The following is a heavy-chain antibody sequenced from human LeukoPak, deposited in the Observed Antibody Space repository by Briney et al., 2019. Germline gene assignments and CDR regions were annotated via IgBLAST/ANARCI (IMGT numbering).Heavy chain of an antibody. CDR1: GASITNNC. CDR2: IYTSGST. CDR3: AREMSTAIPDY. V-gene: IGHV4-4*07. Sequence: SETLSLTCTVSGASITNNCWTWLRQPAGKGLEWIGRIYTSGSTNYNPSLKSRVTMSVDTSKNQFSLQLSSVTAADTAVYYWAREMSTAIPDYWGQGTLVTVSS. J-gene: IGHJ4*02. D-gene: IGHD2-2*02.